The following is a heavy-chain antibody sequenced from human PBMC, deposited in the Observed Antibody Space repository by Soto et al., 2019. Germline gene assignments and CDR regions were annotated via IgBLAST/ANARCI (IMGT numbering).Heavy chain of an antibody. J-gene: IGHJ6*02. D-gene: IGHD2-2*01. CDR3: VKNLGVPAVIPGDYYYYGMDV. CDR1: GFTFSSYA. V-gene: IGHV3-64D*06. Sequence: HPGGSLRLSCSASGFTFSSYAMHWVRQAPGKGLEYVSAISSNGGSTYYADSVKGRFTISRDNSKNTLYLQMSSLRAEDTAVYYCVKNLGVPAVIPGDYYYYGMDVWGQGTTVTVSS. CDR2: ISSNGGST.